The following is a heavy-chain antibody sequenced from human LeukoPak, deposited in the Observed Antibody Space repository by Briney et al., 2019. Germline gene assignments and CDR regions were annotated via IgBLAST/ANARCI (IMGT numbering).Heavy chain of an antibody. D-gene: IGHD3-10*01. Sequence: GRSLRLSCAASGFTFSSYALHWVRQAPGKGLEWVSVISYDGSNKYYADSVKGRFAISRDNSENTLYLQMNSLRAEDTAPYYCARVNQQYYYGSGIYRFYYYGMDVWGQGTTVTVSS. CDR3: ARVNQQYYYGSGIYRFYYYGMDV. J-gene: IGHJ6*02. CDR1: GFTFSSYA. CDR2: ISYDGSNK. V-gene: IGHV3-30*09.